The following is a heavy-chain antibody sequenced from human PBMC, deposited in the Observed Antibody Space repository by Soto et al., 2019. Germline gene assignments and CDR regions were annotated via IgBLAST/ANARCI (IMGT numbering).Heavy chain of an antibody. CDR1: GGSISSSSCY. J-gene: IGHJ6*02. D-gene: IGHD3-22*01. V-gene: IGHV4-39*01. CDR3: AGGDYYHSSGYYFYYYTMDV. CDR2: VYYGGST. Sequence: PSETLSLTCTVSGGSISSSSCYWGWIRQPPGKGLEWIGNVYYGGSTYYNPSLKSRVTISVETSKSQFSLKLSSVTAADTAVYYCAGGDYYHSSGYYFYYYTMDVWGQATTVTVSS.